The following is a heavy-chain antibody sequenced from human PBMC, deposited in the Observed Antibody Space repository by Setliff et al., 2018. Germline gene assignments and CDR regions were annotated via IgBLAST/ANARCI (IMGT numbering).Heavy chain of an antibody. CDR1: GFSFSSYG. CDR3: AKDSWSGYVSYLDP. J-gene: IGHJ5*02. CDR2: ISSSSSTI. D-gene: IGHD3-3*01. V-gene: IGHV3-48*01. Sequence: GGSLRLSCAASGFSFSSYGMNWVRQAPEKGLEWVSYISSSSSTIYYADSVKGRFTISRDNAKNSLYLQMSDLRAEDTAVYYCAKDSWSGYVSYLDPWGQGTLVTVSS.